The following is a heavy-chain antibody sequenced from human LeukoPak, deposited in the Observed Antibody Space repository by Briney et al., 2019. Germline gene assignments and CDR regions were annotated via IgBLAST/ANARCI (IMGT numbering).Heavy chain of an antibody. CDR2: IKQDGSEK. CDR3: ARDRWELLSPYFDY. CDR1: GFTFSNYW. V-gene: IGHV3-7*01. D-gene: IGHD1-26*01. Sequence: GGSLRLSCAASGFTFSNYWMHWVRQAPGKGLEWVANIKQDGSEKYYVDSVKGRFTISRDNAKNSLYLQMNSLRAEDTAVYYCARDRWELLSPYFDYWGQGTLVTVSS. J-gene: IGHJ4*02.